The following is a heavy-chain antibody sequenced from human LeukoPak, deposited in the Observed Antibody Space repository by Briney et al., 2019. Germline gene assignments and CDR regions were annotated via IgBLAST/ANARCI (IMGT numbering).Heavy chain of an antibody. CDR1: GYTFTRYG. CDR3: ARDLDGCSSTSCYVRSDYYYYYMDV. D-gene: IGHD2-2*01. J-gene: IGHJ6*03. CDR2: ISGYNGNT. Sequence: ASVKVSCKASGYTFTRYGITWVRQAPGQGLEWMGWISGYNGNTNYAQKFQGRVTMTRDKATSTVYMELRSLRSDDTAVYYCARDLDGCSSTSCYVRSDYYYYYMDVWGKGTTVTVSS. V-gene: IGHV1-18*01.